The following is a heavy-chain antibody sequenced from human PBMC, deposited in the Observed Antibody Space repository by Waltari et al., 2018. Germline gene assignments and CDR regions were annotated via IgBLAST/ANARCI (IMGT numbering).Heavy chain of an antibody. D-gene: IGHD4-17*01. CDR2: ISAYNGNT. CDR3: ARDGGGTTVTRRVGYAFDI. J-gene: IGHJ3*02. CDR1: GYTFTSYG. V-gene: IGHV1-18*01. Sequence: QVQLVQSGAEVKKPGASVKVSCKASGYTFTSYGISWVRQAPGQGLEWMGWISAYNGNTNYAQKLQGRVTMTTDTAPSTAYMELRSLRSDDTAVYYCARDGGGTTVTRRVGYAFDIWGQGTMVTVSS.